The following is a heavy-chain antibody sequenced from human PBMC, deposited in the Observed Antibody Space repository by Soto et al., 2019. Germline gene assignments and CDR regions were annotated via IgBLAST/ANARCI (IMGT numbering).Heavy chain of an antibody. CDR1: GFTCSSYG. Sequence: QVQLVESGGGVVQPGRSLRLSCAASGFTCSSYGMHWVRQAPGKGLEWVAVISYDGSNKYYADSVKGRFTISRDNSKNTLYLQMNSLRAEDTAVYYCAKEPRIAVASVTDAGWFDPWGQGTLVTVSS. D-gene: IGHD6-19*01. CDR2: ISYDGSNK. V-gene: IGHV3-30*18. J-gene: IGHJ5*02. CDR3: AKEPRIAVASVTDAGWFDP.